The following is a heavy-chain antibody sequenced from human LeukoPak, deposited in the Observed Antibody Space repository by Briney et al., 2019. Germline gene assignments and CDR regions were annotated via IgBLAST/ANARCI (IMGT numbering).Heavy chain of an antibody. J-gene: IGHJ4*02. D-gene: IGHD5-18*01. CDR3: ARARGYSYGHLPFRY. CDR2: INHSGST. CDR1: GGSFSGYY. V-gene: IGHV4-34*01. Sequence: SETLSLTCAVYGGSFSGYYWSWIRQPPGKGLEWIGEINHSGSTNYNPSLKSRVTISVDTSKNQFSLKLSSVTAADTAVYYCARARGYSYGHLPFRYWGQATLVTVSS.